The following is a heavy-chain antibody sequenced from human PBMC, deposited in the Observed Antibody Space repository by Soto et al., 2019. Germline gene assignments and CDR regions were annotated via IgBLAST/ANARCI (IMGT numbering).Heavy chain of an antibody. CDR3: AREGVVGATFDY. V-gene: IGHV4-31*03. CDR1: GGSISSGGYY. D-gene: IGHD1-26*01. J-gene: IGHJ4*02. CDR2: IYYSGST. Sequence: QVQLQESGPGLVKPSQTLSLACTVSGGSISSGGYYWSWIRQHPGKGLEWIGYIYYSGSTYYNPSLKSRVTISVDTSKNQFSLKLSSVTAADTAVYYCAREGVVGATFDYWGQGTLVTVSS.